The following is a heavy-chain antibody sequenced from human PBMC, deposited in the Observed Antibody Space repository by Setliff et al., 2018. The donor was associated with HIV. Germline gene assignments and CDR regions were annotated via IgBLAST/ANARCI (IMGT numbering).Heavy chain of an antibody. Sequence: GGSLRLSCAASGFNFKTYGMTWVRQAPGKGLDWVAHIGSSNHGIHYTASVKGRFTISRDNAKNSLYLQMNSLRAEDTAVYYCARERSSGWDDFDYWGQGTLVTVSS. J-gene: IGHJ4*02. CDR1: GFNFKTYG. CDR3: ARERSSGWDDFDY. CDR2: IGSSNHGI. D-gene: IGHD6-19*01. V-gene: IGHV3-48*04.